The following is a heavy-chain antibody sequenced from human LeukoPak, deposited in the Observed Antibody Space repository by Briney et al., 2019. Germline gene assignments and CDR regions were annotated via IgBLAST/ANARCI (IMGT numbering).Heavy chain of an antibody. D-gene: IGHD3-9*01. CDR2: IYYSGST. CDR3: ASRNDILTGYVFDF. V-gene: IGHV4-39*01. Sequence: SETLSLTCTVSGGSVSSSIYYWGWVRQPPGKGLEWIGSIYYSGSTSYNPSLKSRVTISVDTPKNQFSLKLTSVTAADTAVYYCASRNDILTGYVFDFWGQGTLVTVSS. CDR1: GGSVSSSIYY. J-gene: IGHJ4*02.